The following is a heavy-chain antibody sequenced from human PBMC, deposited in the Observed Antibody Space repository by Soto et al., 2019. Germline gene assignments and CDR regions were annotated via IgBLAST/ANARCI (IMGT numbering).Heavy chain of an antibody. CDR3: ARVAAFRDTAMVTPGNYYYYYGMDV. J-gene: IGHJ6*02. D-gene: IGHD5-18*01. CDR1: GGSFSGYY. Sequence: PSETLSLTCAVYGGSFSGYYWSWIRQPPGKGLEWIGEINHSGSTNYNPSLKSRVTISVDTSKNQFSLKLSSVTAADTAVYYCARVAAFRDTAMVTPGNYYYYYGMDVWGQGTTVTVSS. V-gene: IGHV4-34*01. CDR2: INHSGST.